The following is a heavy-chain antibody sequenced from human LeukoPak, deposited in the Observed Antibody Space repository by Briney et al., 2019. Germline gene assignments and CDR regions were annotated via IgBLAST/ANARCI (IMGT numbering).Heavy chain of an antibody. J-gene: IGHJ5*02. D-gene: IGHD6-13*01. CDR1: GGSISSYY. Sequence: SETLSLTCTVSGGSISSYYWSWIRQPPGKGLEWVGYIYYSGSTNYNPSLKSRVTISVDTSKNQFSLKLSSVTAADTAVYYCARTQGIAAAWVNWFDPWGQGTLVTVSS. CDR2: IYYSGST. CDR3: ARTQGIAAAWVNWFDP. V-gene: IGHV4-59*08.